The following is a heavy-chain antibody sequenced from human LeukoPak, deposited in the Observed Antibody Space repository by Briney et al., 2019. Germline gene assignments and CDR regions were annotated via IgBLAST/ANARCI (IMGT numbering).Heavy chain of an antibody. J-gene: IGHJ4*02. Sequence: GASVKVSCKASGGTFSSYAISWVRQAPGQGLEWMGGIIPIFGTANYAQKFQGRVTITADKSTNTAYMELSSLRSEDTAVYYCARGFQEATWGGVFDYWGQGTLVTVSS. V-gene: IGHV1-69*06. CDR3: ARGFQEATWGGVFDY. CDR2: IIPIFGTA. CDR1: GGTFSSYA. D-gene: IGHD3-16*01.